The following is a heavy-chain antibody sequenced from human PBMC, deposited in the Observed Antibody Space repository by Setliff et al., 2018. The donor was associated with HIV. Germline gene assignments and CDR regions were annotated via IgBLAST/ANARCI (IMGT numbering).Heavy chain of an antibody. CDR2: IITIFGTL. V-gene: IGHV1-69*06. CDR1: GGTFSTYV. CDR3: ARDIPHDYTFWSGSTRFDP. Sequence: SVKVSCKTSGGTFSTYVISWVRQAPGQGLEWMGGIITIFGTLNYAQKFQDRVTITADKSTTTAYMELSSLRSEDTAVYYCARDIPHDYTFWSGSTRFDPWGQGTLVTVSS. D-gene: IGHD3-3*01. J-gene: IGHJ5*02.